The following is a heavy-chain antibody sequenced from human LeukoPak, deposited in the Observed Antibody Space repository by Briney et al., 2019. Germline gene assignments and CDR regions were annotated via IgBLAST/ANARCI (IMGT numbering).Heavy chain of an antibody. J-gene: IGHJ6*03. CDR3: ARGLQRAYYYYYMDV. CDR1: GGSFSGYY. V-gene: IGHV4-34*01. Sequence: SETLSLTCAVYGGSFSGYYWSWIRQPPGKGLEWIGEINHSGSTNYNPSLKSRVTISVDTSKNQFSLKLSSVTAADTAVYYCARGLQRAYYYYYMDVWGKGTTVTVSS. CDR2: INHSGST.